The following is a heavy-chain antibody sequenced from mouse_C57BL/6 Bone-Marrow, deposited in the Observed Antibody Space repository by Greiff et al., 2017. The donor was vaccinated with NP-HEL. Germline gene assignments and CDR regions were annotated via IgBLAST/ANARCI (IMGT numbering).Heavy chain of an antibody. J-gene: IGHJ3*01. Sequence: VQLQQSGAELVKPGASVKISCKASGYAFSSYWMNWVKQRPGKGLEWIGQIYPGDGDTNYNGKFKGKATLTADKSSSTAYMQLSSLTSEDSAVYVCARENYGSSPWFAYWGQGTLVTVSA. D-gene: IGHD1-1*01. CDR1: GYAFSSYW. V-gene: IGHV1-80*01. CDR2: IYPGDGDT. CDR3: ARENYGSSPWFAY.